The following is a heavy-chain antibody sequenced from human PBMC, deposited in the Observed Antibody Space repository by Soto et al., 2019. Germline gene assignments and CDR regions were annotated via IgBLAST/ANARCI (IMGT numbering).Heavy chain of an antibody. V-gene: IGHV1-2*02. J-gene: IGHJ4*02. CDR2: IGPKSGGT. CDR3: GRGRSGELVIFY. CDR1: GYTFSGYY. Sequence: QVQLVQSGAEVKESGASVKVSCKASGYTFSGYYIHWVRQAPGQAPEWVGEIGPKSGGTRYAQKFQGRVTMTKDTSITTVYMELRNLSPDDTAVYFRGRGRSGELVIFYWGQGTLVTVHS. D-gene: IGHD1-26*01.